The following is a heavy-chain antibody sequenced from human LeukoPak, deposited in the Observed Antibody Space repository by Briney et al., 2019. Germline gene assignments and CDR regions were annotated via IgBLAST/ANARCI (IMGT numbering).Heavy chain of an antibody. CDR1: GGSLSSSSYY. CDR3: ARRSRSNWFDP. Sequence: SETLSLTCTVSGGSLSSSSYYWGWIRQPPGKGLEWIGSIYYSGSTYYNPSLKSRVTISVDTSKNQFSLKLSSVTAADTAVYYCARRSRSNWFDPWGQGTLVTVSS. V-gene: IGHV4-39*01. D-gene: IGHD2-2*01. CDR2: IYYSGST. J-gene: IGHJ5*02.